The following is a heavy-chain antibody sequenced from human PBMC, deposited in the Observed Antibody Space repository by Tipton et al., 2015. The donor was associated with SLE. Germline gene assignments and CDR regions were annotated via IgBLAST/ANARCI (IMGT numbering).Heavy chain of an antibody. CDR2: VYYTGNT. CDR3: AGLKWDLTARGWYFGL. J-gene: IGHJ2*01. CDR1: GDSISSSSYY. V-gene: IGHV4-39*07. D-gene: IGHD1-26*01. Sequence: TLSLTCIVSGDSISSSSYYWGWIRQPPGKGLEWVGTVYYTGNTFYNPSLKSRVTISVDTSKNQFSLKLSSVTAADTAVYYCAGLKWDLTARGWYFGLWGRGTLVTVSS.